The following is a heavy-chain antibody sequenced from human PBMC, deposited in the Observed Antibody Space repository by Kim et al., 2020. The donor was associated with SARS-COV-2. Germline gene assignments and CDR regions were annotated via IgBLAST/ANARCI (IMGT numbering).Heavy chain of an antibody. CDR3: ARVGYYYDSSGYQRKVFDY. CDR2: IYHSGST. D-gene: IGHD3-22*01. CDR1: GGSISSYY. V-gene: IGHV4-59*01. Sequence: SETLSLTCTVSGGSISSYYWSWIRQPPGKGLEWIGYIYHSGSTNYNTSLKSRVTISVDTSKNQFSLKLRSVTAADTAVYYCARVGYYYDSSGYQRKVFDYWGQGTLVTVSS. J-gene: IGHJ4*01.